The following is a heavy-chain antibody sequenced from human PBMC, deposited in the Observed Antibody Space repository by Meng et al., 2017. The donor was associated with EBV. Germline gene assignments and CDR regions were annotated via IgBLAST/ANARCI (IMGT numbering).Heavy chain of an antibody. CDR3: ARDLGRGSRGALLDY. V-gene: IGHV4-39*07. Sequence: EVSGPRLVNPSETLSRCGTVACGASRSSSYYWGWIPQPPGKWLEWIGSIYYSGSTYYNPSLKSRVTISLDTSKNQFSLKLSSVTAGDTAVYYCARDLGRGSRGALLDYWGQGTLVTVSS. CDR2: IYYSGST. CDR1: CGASRSSSYY. J-gene: IGHJ4*02. D-gene: IGHD3-16*01.